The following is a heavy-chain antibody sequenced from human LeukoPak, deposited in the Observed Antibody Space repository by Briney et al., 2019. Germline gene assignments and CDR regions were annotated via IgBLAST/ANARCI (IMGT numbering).Heavy chain of an antibody. CDR1: GGTFSSYA. V-gene: IGHV1-69*13. CDR3: ARDDTAMGTDFDY. CDR2: IIPIFGTA. Sequence: ASVKVSCKASGGTFSSYAISWVRQAPRQGLEWMGGIIPIFGTANYAQKFQGRVTITADESTSTAYMELSSLRSEDTAVYYCARDDTAMGTDFDYWGQGTLVTVSS. J-gene: IGHJ4*02. D-gene: IGHD5-18*01.